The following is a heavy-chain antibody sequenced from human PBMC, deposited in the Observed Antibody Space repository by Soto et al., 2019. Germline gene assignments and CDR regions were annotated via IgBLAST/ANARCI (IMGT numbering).Heavy chain of an antibody. D-gene: IGHD2-8*01. J-gene: IGHJ4*02. CDR2: IKQDGSDK. CDR3: ARDLTASNGLDY. CDR1: GFTLSTYW. V-gene: IGHV3-7*05. Sequence: GGSLRLSCAASGFTLSTYWMSWVCQAPGKGLEWVANIKQDGSDKHYVDSVKGRFTISRDNAKNSLYLQMNSLRAEDTAVYYCARDLTASNGLDYWGQGTLVTVSS.